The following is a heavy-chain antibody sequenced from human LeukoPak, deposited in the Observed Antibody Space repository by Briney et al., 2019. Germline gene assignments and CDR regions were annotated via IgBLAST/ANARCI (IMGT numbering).Heavy chain of an antibody. Sequence: ASVKVSCKASGYTFTGYYMHWVRQAPGQGLEWMGWISPNSGGTNYAQKFQGWVTMTRDTSISPAYMELSRLSSVTAADTAVYYCARSPILDTMVRGVTDYYYYYYMDVWGKGTTVTVSS. CDR3: ARSPILDTMVRGVTDYYYYYYMDV. J-gene: IGHJ6*03. V-gene: IGHV1-2*04. CDR2: ISPNSGGT. D-gene: IGHD3-10*01. CDR1: GYTFTGYY.